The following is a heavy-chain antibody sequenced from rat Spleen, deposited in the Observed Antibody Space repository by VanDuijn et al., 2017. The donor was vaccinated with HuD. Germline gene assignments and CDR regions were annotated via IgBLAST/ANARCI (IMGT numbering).Heavy chain of an antibody. V-gene: IGHV5-17*01. CDR1: GFTFSDHA. J-gene: IGHJ2*01. D-gene: IGHD1-11*01. CDR3: ARRHYGYTDYFDY. CDR2: IIYDGTGT. Sequence: EVQLVESGGGLVQPGRSLKFSCAASGFTFSDHAMAWVRQAPKKGLEWVATIIYDGTGTYYRDSVKGRFTISRDNAKSALYLQMDSLRSEDTATYYCARRHYGYTDYFDYWGQGVMVPVSS.